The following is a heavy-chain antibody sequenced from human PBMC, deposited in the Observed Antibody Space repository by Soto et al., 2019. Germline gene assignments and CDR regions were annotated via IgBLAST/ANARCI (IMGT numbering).Heavy chain of an antibody. D-gene: IGHD1-7*01. Sequence: GASVKVSCKASGGTFSGYAISWARQAPGQGLEWMGGIIPIFGTANYAQKFQGRVTITADESTSTAYMELSSLRSEDTAVYYCARAWNSLTLGMDVWGQGTTVTVSS. V-gene: IGHV1-69*13. J-gene: IGHJ6*02. CDR3: ARAWNSLTLGMDV. CDR2: IIPIFGTA. CDR1: GGTFSGYA.